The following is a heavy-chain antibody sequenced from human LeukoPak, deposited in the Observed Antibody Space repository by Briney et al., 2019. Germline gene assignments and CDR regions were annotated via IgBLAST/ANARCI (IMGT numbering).Heavy chain of an antibody. D-gene: IGHD4-17*01. CDR3: ARDNYGTLDY. V-gene: IGHV1-2*02. J-gene: IGHJ4*02. Sequence: ASVKVSCMVSGYTFTDYYIHWVRQAPGQGLEWMGWTSPKGAGTMSAQKFQGRITMTGDTSISTVYMELDRLTFDDTAEYYCARDNYGTLDYWGQGTLVTVSS. CDR1: GYTFTDYY. CDR2: TSPKGAGT.